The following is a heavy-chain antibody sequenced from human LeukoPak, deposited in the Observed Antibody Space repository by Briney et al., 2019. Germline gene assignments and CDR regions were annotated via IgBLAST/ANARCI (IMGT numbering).Heavy chain of an antibody. V-gene: IGHV3-53*01. CDR2: IYSGGSI. CDR1: GFTVSSNY. J-gene: IGHJ6*03. CDR3: ARANGELWDDIYYYYMDV. Sequence: SGGSLRLSCAASGFTVSSNYMTWVRQAPGRGLEWASVIYSGGSIYYADSVKGRFTVSRDISENTLYLQMNSLRAEDTAVYYCARANGELWDDIYYYYMDVWGKGTTVTVSS. D-gene: IGHD1-26*01.